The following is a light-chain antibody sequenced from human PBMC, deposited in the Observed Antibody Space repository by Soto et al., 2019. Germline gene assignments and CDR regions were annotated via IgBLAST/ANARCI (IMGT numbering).Light chain of an antibody. CDR3: QQYFSYPLT. CDR2: TAS. Sequence: AIRMTQSPSSFSAYTGDRVTITCRATQGFNRHLAWYQVKPGKAPRLLIYTASYLESGVPSRFSGSGSGTDFTLTISSLQSEDFAVYYCQQYFSYPLTFGGGTKVEIK. CDR1: QGFNRH. V-gene: IGKV1-8*01. J-gene: IGKJ4*01.